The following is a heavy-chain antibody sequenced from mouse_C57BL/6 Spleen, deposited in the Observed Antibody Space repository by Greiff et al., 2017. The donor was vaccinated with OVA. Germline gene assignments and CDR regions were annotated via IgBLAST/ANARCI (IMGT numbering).Heavy chain of an antibody. D-gene: IGHD1-1*01. V-gene: IGHV1-15*01. CDR2: IDPETGGT. J-gene: IGHJ2*01. CDR1: GYTFTDYE. CDR3: TRGVTTVERYFDY. Sequence: VQLQQSGAELVRPGASVTLSCTASGYTFTDYEMPWVKQTPVHGLEWIGAIDPETGGTAYNQKFKGKAILTADKSSSTAYMELRSLTSEDSAVYYCTRGVTTVERYFDYWGQGTTLTVSS.